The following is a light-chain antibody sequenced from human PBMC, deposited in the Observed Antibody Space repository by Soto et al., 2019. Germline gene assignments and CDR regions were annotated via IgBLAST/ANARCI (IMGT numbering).Light chain of an antibody. CDR3: SSYAGSDTKV. V-gene: IGLV2-8*01. CDR1: SNNVGGYNY. CDR2: EVT. Sequence: QSVLTQPPSASGSPGQSVTISCTGTSNNVGGYNYVSWYQHHPGKAPKLIIYEVTKRPSGVPDRFSGSKSANTASPTVSGLQAEDEADYYCSSYAGSDTKVFGTGTKVTVL. J-gene: IGLJ1*01.